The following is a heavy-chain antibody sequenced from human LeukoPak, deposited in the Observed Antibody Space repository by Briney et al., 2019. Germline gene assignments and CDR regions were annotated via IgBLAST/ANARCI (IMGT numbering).Heavy chain of an antibody. CDR2: ISGGEGQI. D-gene: IGHD2-8*02. Sequence: GGSVRLSCAASGYSFSDYDMSWVRQAPGKGLEWVSSISGGEGQIYYRDSVKGRFTISRDKAKNTLYMQMKSLRAEDTAVYYCARDSYCSFPEWFDRWGQGTLVTVSS. V-gene: IGHV3-21*01. J-gene: IGHJ5*02. CDR1: GYSFSDYD. CDR3: ARDSYCSFPEWFDR.